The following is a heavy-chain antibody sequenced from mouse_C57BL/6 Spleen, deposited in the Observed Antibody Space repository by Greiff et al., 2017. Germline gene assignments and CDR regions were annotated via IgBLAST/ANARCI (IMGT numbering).Heavy chain of an antibody. CDR1: GYAFTNYL. Sequence: VKLMESGAELVRPGTSVKVSCKASGYAFTNYLIEWVKQRPGQGLEWIGVINPGSGGTNYNEKFKGKATLTADKSSSTAYMQLSSLTSEDSAVYFCARDEEGFAYWGQGTLVTVSA. V-gene: IGHV1-54*01. CDR3: ARDEEGFAY. CDR2: INPGSGGT. J-gene: IGHJ3*01.